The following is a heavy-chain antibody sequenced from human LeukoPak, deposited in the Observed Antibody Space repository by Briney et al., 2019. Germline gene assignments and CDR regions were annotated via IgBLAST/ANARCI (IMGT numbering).Heavy chain of an antibody. V-gene: IGHV3-7*03. CDR1: GFTFSTYL. J-gene: IGHJ4*02. CDR3: ATSLASNHD. Sequence: PGGSLRLSCAASGFTFSTYLMSWVRQAPGKGLEWVASVRPDGTEKTYVDSVKGRFTISRDNAKNSLYLQMNSLRAEDTAVYYCATSLASNHDWGQGTLVTVSS. CDR2: VRPDGTEK.